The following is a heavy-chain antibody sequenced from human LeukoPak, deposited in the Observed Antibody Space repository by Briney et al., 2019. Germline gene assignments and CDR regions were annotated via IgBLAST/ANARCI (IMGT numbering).Heavy chain of an antibody. J-gene: IGHJ5*02. CDR3: ARDAVKVTAPLDL. V-gene: IGHV1-46*02. CDR1: GYTFNNYY. CDR2: INTTDYST. Sequence: ASVKVSCKASGYTFNNYYFHWVRQAPGQGLEWMGIINTTDYSTHYAQNFKDRVTMTWDTSTSTVYMELTSLRSDDTAVYFCARDAVKVTAPLDLWGQGTLVSVSS. D-gene: IGHD2-21*02.